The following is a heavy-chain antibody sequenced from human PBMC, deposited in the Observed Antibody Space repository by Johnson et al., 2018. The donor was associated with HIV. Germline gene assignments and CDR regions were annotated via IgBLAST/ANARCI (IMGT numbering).Heavy chain of an antibody. CDR1: GFTFSSYA. V-gene: IGHV3-30*04. D-gene: IGHD2/OR15-2a*01. CDR2: ISYDGSDK. Sequence: QVQLVESGGGVVQPGRSLRLSCAASGFTFSSYALHWVRQAPGKGLEWVAVISYDGSDKYYADSVKGRFTISRDSSKNTLYLQMNSLRAEDTALYYCAKVLLPQDAFDIWGQGTMVTVSS. CDR3: AKVLLPQDAFDI. J-gene: IGHJ3*02.